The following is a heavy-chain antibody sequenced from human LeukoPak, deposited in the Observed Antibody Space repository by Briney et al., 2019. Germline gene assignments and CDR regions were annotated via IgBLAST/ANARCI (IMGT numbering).Heavy chain of an antibody. CDR3: TRRERGHSGYGWGLSLYYYYYMDV. J-gene: IGHJ6*03. D-gene: IGHD5-12*01. CDR2: IRSKAYGGTT. CDR1: GFTFGDYA. V-gene: IGHV3-49*04. Sequence: GGSLRLSCTASGFTFGDYAMSWVRQAPGKGQEWVGFIRSKAYGGTTEYAASVKGRFTISRDDSKSIAHLQMNSLKTEDTAVYYCTRRERGHSGYGWGLSLYYYYYMDVWGKGTTVTISS.